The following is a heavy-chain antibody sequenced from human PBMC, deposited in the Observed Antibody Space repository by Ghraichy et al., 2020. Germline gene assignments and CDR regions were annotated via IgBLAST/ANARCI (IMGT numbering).Heavy chain of an antibody. Sequence: GGSLRLSCAASGFTFDDYTMHWVRQAPGKGLEWVSLISWDGGSTYYADAVKGRFTISRDNSKNSLYLQMNSLRTEDTALYYCAIAYSGSAPFTYYYYGMDVWGQGTTVTVSS. CDR2: ISWDGGST. D-gene: IGHD3-10*01. J-gene: IGHJ6*02. V-gene: IGHV3-43*01. CDR1: GFTFDDYT. CDR3: AIAYSGSAPFTYYYYGMDV.